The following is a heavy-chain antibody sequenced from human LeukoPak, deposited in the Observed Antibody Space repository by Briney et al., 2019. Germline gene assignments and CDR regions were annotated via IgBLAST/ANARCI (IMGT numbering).Heavy chain of an antibody. CDR1: GYTFTSYD. CDR3: ARVLWFGELSSYY. D-gene: IGHD3-10*01. Sequence: GASVKVSCKASGYTFTSYDINWVRQATGQGLEWMGWMNPNSGNTGCAQKFQGRVTMTRNTSISTAYMELSSLRSEDTAVYYCARVLWFGELSSYYWGQGTLVTVSS. V-gene: IGHV1-8*01. J-gene: IGHJ4*02. CDR2: MNPNSGNT.